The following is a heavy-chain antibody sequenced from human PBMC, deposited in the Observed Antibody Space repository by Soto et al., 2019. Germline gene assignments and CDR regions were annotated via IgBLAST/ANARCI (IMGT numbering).Heavy chain of an antibody. D-gene: IGHD3-10*01. J-gene: IGHJ3*01. V-gene: IGHV1-2*02. Sequence: SVKVSCKASGYTFTGFYFHWVRQAPRQGLEWMGWINPRNGDKILAQKFEGRVTSTRDTSVTTAYLDLSSLNSDDTAVYYCARGPFGDSPIDFWGPGTVVTASS. CDR1: GYTFTGFY. CDR2: INPRNGDK. CDR3: ARGPFGDSPIDF.